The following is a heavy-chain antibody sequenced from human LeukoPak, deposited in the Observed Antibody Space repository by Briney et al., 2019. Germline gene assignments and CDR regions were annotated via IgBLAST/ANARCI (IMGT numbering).Heavy chain of an antibody. Sequence: SETLSLTCAVSGGSISSGGYSWSWIRQPPGKGLEFIGYIYHSGSTYYNPSLKSRVTISVDRSKNQFSLMLSSVTAADTAVYYCARGPATGEYCFDYWGQGTLVTVSS. J-gene: IGHJ4*02. CDR1: GGSISSGGYS. CDR3: ARGPATGEYCFDY. V-gene: IGHV4-30-2*01. CDR2: IYHSGST. D-gene: IGHD2-15*01.